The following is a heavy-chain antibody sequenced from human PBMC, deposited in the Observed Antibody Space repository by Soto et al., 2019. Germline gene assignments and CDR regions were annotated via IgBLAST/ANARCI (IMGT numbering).Heavy chain of an antibody. CDR2: IYYSGST. CDR3: ARGGDPDY. D-gene: IGHD2-21*02. Sequence: FVTLSLSCTVSSGSISSSSYYWGWIRQPPGKGLEWIGSIYYSGSTYYNPSLKSRVTISVDTSKNQFSLKLSSVTAADTAEYYCARGGDPDYWGQGTLVTVSS. J-gene: IGHJ4*02. CDR1: SGSISSSSYY. V-gene: IGHV4-39*01.